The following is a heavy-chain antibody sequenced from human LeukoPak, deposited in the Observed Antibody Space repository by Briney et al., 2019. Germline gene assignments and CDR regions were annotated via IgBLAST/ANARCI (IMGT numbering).Heavy chain of an antibody. CDR2: IYSSGST. CDR1: RGAIGSYY. D-gene: IGHD3-10*01. V-gene: IGHV4-4*07. J-gene: IGHJ5*02. Sequence: SETLSLTCTEPRGAIGSYYWNWLRQPAGKGLERIGRIYSSGSTNYNPSLKSRVTMSVDTSKNQFSLKLSSVTAADTAVYYCARDPSSFGGRFDPWGQGTLVAVSS. CDR3: ARDPSSFGGRFDP.